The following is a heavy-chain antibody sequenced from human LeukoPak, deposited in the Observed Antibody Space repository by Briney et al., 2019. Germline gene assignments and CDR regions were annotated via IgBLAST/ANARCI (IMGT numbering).Heavy chain of an antibody. D-gene: IGHD3-22*01. CDR3: ARGYYDSSGTTWFDH. V-gene: IGHV3-33*01. Sequence: GGSLRLSCAASGFTFSSYGMHWVRQAPGKGLEWVAVIWYDGSNKYYADSVKGRFTISRDNSKNTLYLQMNSLRAEDTAVYYCARGYYDSSGTTWFDHWGQGTLVTVSS. CDR2: IWYDGSNK. J-gene: IGHJ5*02. CDR1: GFTFSSYG.